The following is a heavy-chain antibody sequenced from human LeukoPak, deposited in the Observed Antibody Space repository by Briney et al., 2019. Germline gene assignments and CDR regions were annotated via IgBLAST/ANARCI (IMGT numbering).Heavy chain of an antibody. Sequence: PSQTLSLTCTVSGGSISSGGYYWSWIRQHPGKGLEWIGYIYYSGSAYYNPSLKSRVTISVDTSENQFSLKLSSVTAADTAVYYCARVNYGSATKEDYWGQGALVTVSS. CDR2: IYYSGSA. V-gene: IGHV4-31*03. D-gene: IGHD3-10*01. J-gene: IGHJ4*02. CDR1: GGSISSGGYY. CDR3: ARVNYGSATKEDY.